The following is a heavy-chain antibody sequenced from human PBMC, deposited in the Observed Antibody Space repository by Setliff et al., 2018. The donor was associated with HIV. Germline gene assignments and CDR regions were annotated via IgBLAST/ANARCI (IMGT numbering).Heavy chain of an antibody. V-gene: IGHV4-38-2*01. Sequence: PSETLSLTCAVSGYSISDGYYWGWIRQPPGKGPEWIGSIHHSGSAHFNPSLKSRVAMSVDTSENQFSLTLSSVTAADTAVYYCARSSRGYCSGGSCYGFDPWGQGAMVTVSS. J-gene: IGHJ5*01. CDR1: GYSISDGYY. CDR3: ARSSRGYCSGGSCYGFDP. D-gene: IGHD2-15*01. CDR2: IHHSGSA.